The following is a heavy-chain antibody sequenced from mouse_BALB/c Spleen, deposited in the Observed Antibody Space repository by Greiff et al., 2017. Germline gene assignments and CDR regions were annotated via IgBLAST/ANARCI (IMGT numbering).Heavy chain of an antibody. CDR1: GYTFTEYI. CDR2: FYPGSGSI. Sequence: VQLQQSGAGLVKPGASVKLSCKASGYTFTEYIIHWVKQRSGQGLEWIGWFYPGSGSIKYNEKFKDKATMTADTSSNTAYLQLSSLTSEDTAVYYCNAYYGNDYAMDYWGQGTSVTVSS. J-gene: IGHJ4*01. CDR3: NAYYGNDYAMDY. V-gene: IGHV1-62-2*01. D-gene: IGHD2-10*01.